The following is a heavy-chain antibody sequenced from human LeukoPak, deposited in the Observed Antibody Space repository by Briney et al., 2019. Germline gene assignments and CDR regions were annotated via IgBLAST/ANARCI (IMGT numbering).Heavy chain of an antibody. J-gene: IGHJ6*03. CDR2: INHSGST. CDR1: GGSFSGYY. D-gene: IGHD4-11*01. Sequence: SETLSLTCAVYGGSFSGYYWSWIRQPPGKGLEWIGEINHSGSTNYNPSLKSRVTISVDTSKNQFSLKLSSVTAADTAVYYCARTPRGLHHRYYYYYMDVWGKGTTVTVSS. V-gene: IGHV4-34*01. CDR3: ARTPRGLHHRYYYYYMDV.